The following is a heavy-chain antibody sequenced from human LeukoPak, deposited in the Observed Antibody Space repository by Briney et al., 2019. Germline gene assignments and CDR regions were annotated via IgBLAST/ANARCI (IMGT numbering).Heavy chain of an antibody. V-gene: IGHV3-7*01. J-gene: IGHJ4*02. CDR1: GFTFSNYW. CDR3: ARSQYYYDSSGYYHFDY. D-gene: IGHD3-22*01. CDR2: IKQDGSEK. Sequence: GSLRLSCAASGFTFSNYWMSWVRQAPGKGLEWVANIKQDGSEKYYVDSVKGRFTISRDNAKNSLYLQMNSLRAEDTAVYYCARSQYYYDSSGYYHFDYWGQGTLVTVSS.